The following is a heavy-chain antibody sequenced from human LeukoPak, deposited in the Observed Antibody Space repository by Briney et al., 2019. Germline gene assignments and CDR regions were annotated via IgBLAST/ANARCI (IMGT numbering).Heavy chain of an antibody. CDR2: IWYDGSNK. V-gene: IGHV3-33*01. J-gene: IGHJ4*02. CDR1: GFTFSSYG. Sequence: GRSLRLSCAASGFTFSSYGMHWVRQAPGKGLEWVAVIWYDGSNKYYADSVKGRFTISRDNSKNTPYLQMNSLRAEDTAVYYCARGSPYDSSGYPIDYWGQGTLVTVSS. CDR3: ARGSPYDSSGYPIDY. D-gene: IGHD3-22*01.